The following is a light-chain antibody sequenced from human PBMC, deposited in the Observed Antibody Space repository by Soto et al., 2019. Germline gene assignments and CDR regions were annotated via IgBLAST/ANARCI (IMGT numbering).Light chain of an antibody. CDR3: CSYTATTTHV. CDR2: DVN. V-gene: IGLV2-14*03. Sequence: QSALTQPASVSGPPGQSISISCTGTGNDVGGYTFVSWYQQHPDKVPKLVIFDVNRRPSGVSDRFSGSKSVNAASLTISGLQAEDEADYYCCSYTATTTHVFRTGTKVTVL. J-gene: IGLJ1*01. CDR1: GNDVGGYTF.